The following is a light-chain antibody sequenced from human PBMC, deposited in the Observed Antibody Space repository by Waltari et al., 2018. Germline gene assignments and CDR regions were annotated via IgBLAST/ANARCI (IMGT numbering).Light chain of an antibody. Sequence: QSALTQPPSASGSPGQSVTISCTGTSSDVGGYNYVSWYQPHPGKAPKLRIYEVSKRPSWVPARLSGPTSGKTASLTVSGLRAEDEADYYGSSYAGNNNVVFGGGTKLTVL. CDR2: EVS. CDR1: SSDVGGYNY. J-gene: IGLJ2*01. V-gene: IGLV2-8*01. CDR3: SSYAGNNNVV.